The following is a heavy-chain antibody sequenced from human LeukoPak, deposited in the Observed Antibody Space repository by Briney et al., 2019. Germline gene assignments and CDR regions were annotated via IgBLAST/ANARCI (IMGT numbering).Heavy chain of an antibody. CDR3: ARGLPYYYGSGSYYIDY. D-gene: IGHD3-10*01. CDR1: GFTFSSYS. CDR2: ISSSSSTI. V-gene: IGHV3-48*04. J-gene: IGHJ4*02. Sequence: GGSLRLSCAASGFTFSSYSMNWVRQAPGKGLEWVSYISSSSSTIYYADSVRGRFTISRDNAKNSLYLQMNSPRAEDTAVYYCARGLPYYYGSGSYYIDYWGQGTLVTVSS.